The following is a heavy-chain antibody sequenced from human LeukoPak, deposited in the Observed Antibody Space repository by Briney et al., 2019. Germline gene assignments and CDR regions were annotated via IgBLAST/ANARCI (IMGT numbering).Heavy chain of an antibody. CDR2: IYYSGST. J-gene: IGHJ4*02. CDR3: AKDPARFGELRADY. CDR1: GGSISSYY. V-gene: IGHV4-59*01. Sequence: SETLSLTCTVSGGSISSYYWSWIRQPTGKGLEWIGYIYYSGSTNYNPSLKSRVTISVDTSKNQFSLKLSSVTAEDTAVYYCAKDPARFGELRADYWGQGTLVTVSS. D-gene: IGHD3-10*01.